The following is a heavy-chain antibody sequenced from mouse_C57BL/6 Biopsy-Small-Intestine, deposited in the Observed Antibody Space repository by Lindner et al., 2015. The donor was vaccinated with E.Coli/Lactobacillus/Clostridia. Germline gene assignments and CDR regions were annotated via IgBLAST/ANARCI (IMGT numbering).Heavy chain of an antibody. D-gene: IGHD1-1*01. CDR2: ISSGSTTI. V-gene: IGHV5-17*01. Sequence: VQLQESGGGLVKPGGSLKLSCAASGFTFSDYGMHWVRQAPEKGLEWVAYISSGSTTIYSADTLKGRFTISRDNAKNTLFLQMTSLRSEDTAMYYCARNPYGSPFDYWGQGTTLTVSS. CDR3: ARNPYGSPFDY. CDR1: GFTFSDYG. J-gene: IGHJ2*01.